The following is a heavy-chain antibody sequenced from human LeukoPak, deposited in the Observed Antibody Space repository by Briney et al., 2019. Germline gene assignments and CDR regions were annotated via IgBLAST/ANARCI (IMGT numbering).Heavy chain of an antibody. J-gene: IGHJ4*02. V-gene: IGHV4-34*01. CDR2: INHSGST. D-gene: IGHD3-22*01. Sequence: SETLSLTCAVYGVSFSGYYWSWIRQPPGKGLEWIGEINHSGSTNYNPSLKSRVTISVDTSKNQFSLKLSSVTAADTAVYYCARLHYYDSSGYPYWGQGTLVTVSS. CDR1: GVSFSGYY. CDR3: ARLHYYDSSGYPY.